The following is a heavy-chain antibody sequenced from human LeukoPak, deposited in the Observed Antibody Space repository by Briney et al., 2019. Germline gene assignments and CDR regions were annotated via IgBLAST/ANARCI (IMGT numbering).Heavy chain of an antibody. CDR2: ISSSSSYI. Sequence: GGSLRLSCAASGFTFDDYAMHWVRQAPGKGLEWVSSISSSSSYIYYADSVKGRFTISRDNAKNSLYLQMNSLRAEDTAVYYCARSVVMVGGTRWFDPWGQGTLVTVSS. CDR3: ARSVVMVGGTRWFDP. J-gene: IGHJ5*02. V-gene: IGHV3-21*01. D-gene: IGHD2-15*01. CDR1: GFTFDDYA.